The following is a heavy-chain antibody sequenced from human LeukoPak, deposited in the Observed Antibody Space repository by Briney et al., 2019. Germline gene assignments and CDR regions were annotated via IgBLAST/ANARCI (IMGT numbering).Heavy chain of an antibody. CDR2: IYYSGST. Sequence: SETLSLTCTVFGDSISSYYWSWIRQPPGKGLEWIGYIYYSGSTNYNPSLKSRVTISVDTSKNQFSLKLSSVTAADTAVYYCARGNDYSNYVPDYWGQGTLVTVSS. V-gene: IGHV4-59*01. CDR3: ARGNDYSNYVPDY. D-gene: IGHD4-4*01. J-gene: IGHJ4*02. CDR1: GDSISSYY.